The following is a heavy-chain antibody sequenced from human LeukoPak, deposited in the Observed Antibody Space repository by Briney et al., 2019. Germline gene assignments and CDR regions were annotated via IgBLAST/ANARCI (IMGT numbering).Heavy chain of an antibody. V-gene: IGHV3-48*03. CDR1: GFTFSSYE. CDR2: ISSSGSTI. CDR3: ARARSGLRLGELSLIHTPGRPNWFDP. D-gene: IGHD3-16*02. J-gene: IGHJ5*02. Sequence: GGSLRLSCAASGFTFSSYEMNWVRQAPGKGLERVSYISSSGSTIYYADSVKGRFTIYRDNAKNSLYLQMNSLRAEDTAVYYCARARSGLRLGELSLIHTPGRPNWFDPWGQGTLVTVSS.